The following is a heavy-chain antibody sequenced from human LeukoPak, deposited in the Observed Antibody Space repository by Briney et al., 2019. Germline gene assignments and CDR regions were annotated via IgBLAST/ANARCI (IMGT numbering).Heavy chain of an antibody. J-gene: IGHJ6*03. CDR3: AKGLVWSGYPRRMDV. Sequence: GGSLRLSCAASGFTFSSYGMHWVRQAPGKGLEWVAFIRYDGSNKYYADSAKGRFTISRDNSKNTLYPQMNSLRAEDTAVYYCAKGLVWSGYPRRMDVWGKGTTVTVSS. CDR1: GFTFSSYG. D-gene: IGHD3-3*01. V-gene: IGHV3-30*02. CDR2: IRYDGSNK.